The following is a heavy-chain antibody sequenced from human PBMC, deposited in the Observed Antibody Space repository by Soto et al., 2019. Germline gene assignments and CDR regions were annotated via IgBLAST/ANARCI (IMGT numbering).Heavy chain of an antibody. V-gene: IGHV4-34*01. CDR2: INHSGST. Sequence: PSDTLSLTCAFYGGSFSGYYWSWIRQPPGKGLEWIGEINHSGSTNYNPSLKSRETISVDTSKNQFSLKLRSVTAADTAVYYCARLLHYYYGSGSYYNAGLRFGMDVWGQGTTVT. D-gene: IGHD3-10*01. CDR1: GGSFSGYY. J-gene: IGHJ6*02. CDR3: ARLLHYYYGSGSYYNAGLRFGMDV.